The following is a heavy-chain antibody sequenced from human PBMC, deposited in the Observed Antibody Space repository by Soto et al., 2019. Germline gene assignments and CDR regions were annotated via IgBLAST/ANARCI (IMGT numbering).Heavy chain of an antibody. V-gene: IGHV4-39*02. Sequence: QVQLQESGPGLLKPSNTLSLTCNFSGDSITTSGHLWGWIRQPPGKRLGWIGTITDSGATFYTPSLDSRITISVDQSKTHISLNLTSVTAADTAVYYGARHDHGAVTINGFDIWGQGTMVTVSS. CDR2: ITDSGAT. CDR3: ARHDHGAVTINGFDI. CDR1: GDSITTSGHL. J-gene: IGHJ3*02. D-gene: IGHD3-16*01.